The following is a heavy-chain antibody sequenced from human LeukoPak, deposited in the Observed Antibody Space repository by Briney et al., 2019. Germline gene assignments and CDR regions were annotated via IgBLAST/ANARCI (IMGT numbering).Heavy chain of an antibody. CDR1: GYTFTSYG. D-gene: IGHD6-19*01. CDR2: ISAYNGNT. V-gene: IGHV1-18*01. J-gene: IGHJ4*02. CDR3: ARTQWLPYFDY. Sequence: ASVKVSFKSSGYTFTSYGISWVRQAPGQGLEWMGWISAYNGNTNYEQKLQGRVTMTTDTPTSTAYMELRSLRSDDTAVYTCARTQWLPYFDYWGQGTLVTVSS.